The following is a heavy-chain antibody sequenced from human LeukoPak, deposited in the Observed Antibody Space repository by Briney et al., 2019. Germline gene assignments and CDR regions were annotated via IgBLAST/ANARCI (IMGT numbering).Heavy chain of an antibody. Sequence: GGSLRLSCAASGFTFSDYYMSWIRQAPGKGLEWVAVISYDGNIKYYADLVKGRFTISRDNAKNTLYLQMNSLRTEDTAVYYCAKELVDGYDFDYWGQGTLVTVSS. D-gene: IGHD5-24*01. CDR3: AKELVDGYDFDY. V-gene: IGHV3-30*18. J-gene: IGHJ4*02. CDR1: GFTFSDYY. CDR2: ISYDGNIK.